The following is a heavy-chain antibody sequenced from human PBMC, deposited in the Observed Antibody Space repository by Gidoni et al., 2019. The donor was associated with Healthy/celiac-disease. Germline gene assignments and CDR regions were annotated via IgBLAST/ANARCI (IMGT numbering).Heavy chain of an antibody. CDR2: IKQDGSEK. V-gene: IGHV3-7*01. CDR3: ARAPLRRQFDY. J-gene: IGHJ4*02. CDR1: GFTFSSDW. Sequence: EVQLVESGGGLVQPGGSLRLSCAASGFTFSSDWMSWVRQAPGKGLEWVANIKQDGSEKYYVDSVKGRFTISRDNAKNSLYLQMNSLRAEDTAVYYCARAPLRRQFDYWGQGTLVTVSS.